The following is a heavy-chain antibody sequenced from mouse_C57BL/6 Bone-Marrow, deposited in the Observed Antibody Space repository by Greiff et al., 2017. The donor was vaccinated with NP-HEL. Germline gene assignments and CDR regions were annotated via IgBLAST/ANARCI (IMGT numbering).Heavy chain of an antibody. CDR3: ARSEYGYLYYFDD. V-gene: IGHV1-82*01. CDR1: GYAFSSSW. CDR2: VYPGDGDT. J-gene: IGHJ2*01. D-gene: IGHD2-2*01. Sequence: VQLQQSGPELVKPGASVKISCKASGYAFSSSWMNWVKQRPGKGLEWIGRVYPGDGDTNYNGKFKGKATLTADKSSSTAYMQLSSLTSEDSAVYFCARSEYGYLYYFDDWGQGTTLTVSS.